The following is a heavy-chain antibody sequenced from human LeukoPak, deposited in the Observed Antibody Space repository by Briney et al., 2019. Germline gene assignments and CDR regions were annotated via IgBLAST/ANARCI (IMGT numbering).Heavy chain of an antibody. CDR2: IYSSGST. CDR3: ARDRDSGSGSSPY. CDR1: GGSITSGGYY. J-gene: IGHJ4*02. V-gene: IGHV4-31*03. D-gene: IGHD3-10*01. Sequence: SETLSLTCTVSGGSITSGGYYWSWIRQRPGEGLEWIGYIYSSGSTYYSPSLKSRVTISVDTSKTQFSLKLTSVTAADTAVYYCARDRDSGSGSSPYWGQGTLVTVSS.